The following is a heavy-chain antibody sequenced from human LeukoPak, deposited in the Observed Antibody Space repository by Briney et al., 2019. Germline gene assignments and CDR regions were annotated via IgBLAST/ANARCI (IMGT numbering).Heavy chain of an antibody. CDR2: IYNTVDN. Sequence: SETLSLTCTVSGDSIIGYYWSWIRQSPGKGLEWIGYIYNTVDNNYNPSLRSRVTVSVDMSKNQFSLRLTSVPAADTAVYYCARRRYYDSSGYNPTYYFDYWGQEILVTVSS. D-gene: IGHD3-22*01. V-gene: IGHV4-59*01. CDR1: GDSIIGYY. CDR3: ARRRYYDSSGYNPTYYFDY. J-gene: IGHJ4*02.